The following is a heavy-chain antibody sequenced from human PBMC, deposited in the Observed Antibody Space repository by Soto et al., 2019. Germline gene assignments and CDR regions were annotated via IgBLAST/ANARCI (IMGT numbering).Heavy chain of an antibody. J-gene: IGHJ6*02. V-gene: IGHV3-23*01. CDR1: GFTFSNYA. Sequence: EVQLLESGGGLVQPGGSLRLSCAASGFTFSNYAMSWVRQAPGKGLEWVSTISGGGENTYYADSVKGRFTISRDNSKNTLYLQMNSLTSEDTALYYCAKPYSSSWLPRYGMDVWGQGTTVTVSS. D-gene: IGHD6-13*01. CDR3: AKPYSSSWLPRYGMDV. CDR2: ISGGGENT.